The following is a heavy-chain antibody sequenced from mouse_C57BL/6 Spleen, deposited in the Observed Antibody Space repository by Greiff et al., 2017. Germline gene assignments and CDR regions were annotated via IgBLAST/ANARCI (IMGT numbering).Heavy chain of an antibody. CDR1: GYTFTDYN. CDR3: ARRRITTGYFDG. Sequence: VQLKQSGPELVKPGASVKLSCKASGYTFTDYNMHWVKQSHGKSLEWIGYINPNNGGTSYNQKFKGKATLTVNKSSSTAYMELRSLTSEDSAVYYCARRRITTGYFDGWGTGTTVTVSS. D-gene: IGHD1-1*01. J-gene: IGHJ1*03. CDR2: INPNNGGT. V-gene: IGHV1-22*01.